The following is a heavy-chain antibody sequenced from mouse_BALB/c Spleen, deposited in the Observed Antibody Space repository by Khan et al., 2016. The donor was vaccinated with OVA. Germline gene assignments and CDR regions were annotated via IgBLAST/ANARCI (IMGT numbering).Heavy chain of an antibody. Sequence: VQLQESGPGLVQPSQSLSITCTVSGFSLNNYSVHWVRQSPGKGLEWLGVIWSAGSTDYNAAFISRLTIRQDNSRSQVFFQMNSLQPNDTAIYFGARRAYDSGRGACMAYWGQGTPVTVSS. CDR2: IWSAGST. D-gene: IGHD2-4*01. V-gene: IGHV2-2*02. CDR1: GFSLNNYS. CDR3: ARRAYDSGRGACMAY. J-gene: IGHJ3*01.